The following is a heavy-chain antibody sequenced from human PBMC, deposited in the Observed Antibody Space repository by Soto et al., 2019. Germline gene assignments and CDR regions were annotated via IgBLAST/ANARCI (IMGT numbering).Heavy chain of an antibody. Sequence: QWQLEQSGAELKKPGSSVKVYCKASGGPFSSYAINWLRQAPGQGLEWMGGITPIFGEPKYAQKFQGSVNITADIATSTAYMELSILSSDDTAVYFCARDSSAFIINWFEPWGQGPQGNVS. CDR3: ARDSSAFIINWFEP. J-gene: IGHJ5*02. V-gene: IGHV1-69*06. D-gene: IGHD3-22*01. CDR2: ITPIFGEP. CDR1: GGPFSSYA.